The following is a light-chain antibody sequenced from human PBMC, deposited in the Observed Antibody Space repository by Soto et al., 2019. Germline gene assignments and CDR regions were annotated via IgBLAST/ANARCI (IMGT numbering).Light chain of an antibody. Sequence: DIQMTQSPSSLSASMGDRVAITCRASQNIRNYLNWYQQKPGKAPRVLIYGAASLQSGVPSRFSGSGSGTNFSLTINSLQPEDYATYYCQQSYRTPTFGQGTRLEIK. V-gene: IGKV1-39*01. CDR1: QNIRNY. CDR3: QQSYRTPT. CDR2: GAA. J-gene: IGKJ5*01.